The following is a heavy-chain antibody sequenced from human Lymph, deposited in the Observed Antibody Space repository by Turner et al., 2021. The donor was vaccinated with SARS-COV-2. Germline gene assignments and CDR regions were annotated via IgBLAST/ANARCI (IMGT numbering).Heavy chain of an antibody. V-gene: IGHV3-53*02. Sequence: EVQLVETGGGLIQPGWSLRLSCAASGLTVSSNYMTWVRQAPGKGLEWVSVIYSVGSTFYADSVEGRFTISRDNSKNTLYLQMNSLRAEDTSVYYCARDLVVYGMDVWGQGTTVTVSS. J-gene: IGHJ6*02. CDR2: IYSVGST. CDR3: ARDLVVYGMDV. D-gene: IGHD3-10*01. CDR1: GLTVSSNY.